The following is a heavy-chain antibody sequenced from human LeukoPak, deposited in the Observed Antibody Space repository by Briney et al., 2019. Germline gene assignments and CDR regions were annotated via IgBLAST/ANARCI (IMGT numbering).Heavy chain of an antibody. J-gene: IGHJ4*02. V-gene: IGHV1-69*04. CDR3: ARDKGYSYGSDY. CDR1: GCTFSSYA. D-gene: IGHD5-18*01. CDR2: IIPIRGIA. Sequence: SVKVSCKASGCTFSSYAISWVRQAPGQGLEWMGRIIPIRGIANYDQKFQGRVTITADKSTSTAYMELSSLRSEDTAVYYCARDKGYSYGSDYWGQGTLVTVSS.